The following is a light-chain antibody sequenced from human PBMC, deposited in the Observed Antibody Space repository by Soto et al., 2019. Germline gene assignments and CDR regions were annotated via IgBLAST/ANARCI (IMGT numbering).Light chain of an antibody. CDR1: QSVSSSS. CDR2: GTS. V-gene: IGKV3-20*01. Sequence: ETVLTQSPGTLSLSPGERATLSCRASQSVSSSSLAWYQQRSGQAPRLLIYGTSSRATGIPDRFSGSGSGTDFTLTISRLEPEDFAVYFCQRYGSSPLITFGQGTRLEI. CDR3: QRYGSSPLIT. J-gene: IGKJ5*01.